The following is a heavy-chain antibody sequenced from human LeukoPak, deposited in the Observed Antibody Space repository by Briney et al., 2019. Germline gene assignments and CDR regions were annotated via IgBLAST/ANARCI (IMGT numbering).Heavy chain of an antibody. D-gene: IGHD6-13*01. V-gene: IGHV1-2*02. CDR3: AGRIAAAGKGYYFDY. CDR1: GYTFTDYY. Sequence: ASVKVSCKSSGYTFTDYYMHWVRQAPGQGLEWMGWINPNSGGTNYAQKFQGRVTMTRDTSISTAYMELSRLRSDDTAVYYCAGRIAAAGKGYYFDYWGQGTLVTVSS. J-gene: IGHJ4*02. CDR2: INPNSGGT.